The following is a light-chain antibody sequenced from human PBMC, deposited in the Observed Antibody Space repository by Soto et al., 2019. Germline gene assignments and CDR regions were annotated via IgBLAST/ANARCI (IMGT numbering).Light chain of an antibody. J-gene: IGKJ1*01. Sequence: EIGLTQSPGTLSLSPGERATLSCRASQSFSSSYLAWYQQKPGQAPRLLIYGASSRATGIPDRFSGSGSGTDFTLTISRLEPEDFAVYYCQQYGSSRPFGQGTKVAIK. CDR2: GAS. CDR3: QQYGSSRP. CDR1: QSFSSSY. V-gene: IGKV3-20*01.